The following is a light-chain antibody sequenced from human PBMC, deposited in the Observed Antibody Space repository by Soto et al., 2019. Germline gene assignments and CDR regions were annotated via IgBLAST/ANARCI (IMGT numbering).Light chain of an antibody. Sequence: DIHMTQSPSSLSASVGDRVTITCQASQNINNYLNWYQQKPGKAPKLLIYDASNLETGVPSRFSGSGSGTDFTFTISSLQPEDIATYYCQQYDNLPLTFGGGTKVDIK. CDR1: QNINNY. CDR2: DAS. CDR3: QQYDNLPLT. V-gene: IGKV1-33*01. J-gene: IGKJ4*01.